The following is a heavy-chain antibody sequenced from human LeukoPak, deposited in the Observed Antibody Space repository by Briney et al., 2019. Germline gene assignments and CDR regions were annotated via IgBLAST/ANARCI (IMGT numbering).Heavy chain of an antibody. CDR1: GYTFTSYD. CDR2: MNPNSGNT. CDR3: ATVQSYSSGYYYYYYYMDV. V-gene: IGHV1-8*03. D-gene: IGHD3-22*01. J-gene: IGHJ6*03. Sequence: GASVKVSCKASGYTFTSYDINWVRQATGQGLEWMGWMNPNSGNTGYAQKFQGRVTITRNTSISTAYMELSSLRSEDTAVYYCATVQSYSSGYYYYYYYMDVWGKGTTVTVSS.